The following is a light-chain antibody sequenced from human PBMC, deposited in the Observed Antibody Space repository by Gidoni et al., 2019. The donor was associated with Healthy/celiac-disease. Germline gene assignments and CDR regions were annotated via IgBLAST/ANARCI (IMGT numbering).Light chain of an antibody. CDR2: AAS. CDR3: QQSYSTPWP. V-gene: IGKV1-39*01. CDR1: QSISSY. J-gene: IGKJ1*01. Sequence: DIQMTQSPSSLSASVGDRVTITCRASQSISSYLNWYQQKPGKAPKLLIYAASSLHSGVPSRFSGSVSGTDFTLTISSLQPEDFATYYCQQSYSTPWPFGQGTKVEIK.